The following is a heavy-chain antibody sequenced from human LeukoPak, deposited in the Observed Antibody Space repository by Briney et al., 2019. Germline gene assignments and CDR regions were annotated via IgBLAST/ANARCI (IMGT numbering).Heavy chain of an antibody. J-gene: IGHJ6*02. D-gene: IGHD2-2*01. V-gene: IGHV3-74*01. CDR1: GFTFSSYA. CDR3: ARECSSYYYYYYGMDV. CDR2: INSDGSST. Sequence: GGSLRLSCAASGFTFSSYAMSWVRQAPGKGLVWVSRINSDGSSTSYADSVKGRFTISRDNAKNTLYLQMNSLRAEDTAVYYCARECSSYYYYYYGMDVWGQGTTVTVSS.